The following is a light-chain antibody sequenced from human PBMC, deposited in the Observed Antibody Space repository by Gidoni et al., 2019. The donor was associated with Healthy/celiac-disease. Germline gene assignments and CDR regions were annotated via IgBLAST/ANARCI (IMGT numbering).Light chain of an antibody. Sequence: IVLPHSPATLSLPPGERATLSCRASQSVSSYLAWYQQKPGQAPRLLIYDASNRATGIPARFSGSGSGTDFTLTISSLETEDFAVYYCQQRSNWPHVLTFGPGTKVDIK. CDR3: QQRSNWPHVLT. CDR1: QSVSSY. V-gene: IGKV3-11*01. CDR2: DAS. J-gene: IGKJ3*01.